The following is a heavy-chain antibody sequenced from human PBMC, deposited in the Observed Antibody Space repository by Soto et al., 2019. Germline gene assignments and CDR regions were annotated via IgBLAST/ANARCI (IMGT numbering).Heavy chain of an antibody. CDR3: ARDTYYCSSTSCYINYGMDV. Sequence: QVQLQESGPGLVKPSQTLSLTCTVSGGSISSGDYYWSWIRQPPGKGLEWIGYIYYSGSTYYNPSLKSRVTISVDTSKNQFSLKLSSVTAADTAVCYCARDTYYCSSTSCYINYGMDVWGQGTTVTVSS. CDR1: GGSISSGDYY. J-gene: IGHJ6*02. D-gene: IGHD2-2*02. CDR2: IYYSGST. V-gene: IGHV4-30-4*01.